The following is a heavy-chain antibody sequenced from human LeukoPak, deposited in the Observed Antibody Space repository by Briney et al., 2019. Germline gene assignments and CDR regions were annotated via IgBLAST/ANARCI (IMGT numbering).Heavy chain of an antibody. Sequence: SETLSLTCTVSGYSISSGYYWGWIRQPPGRGLEWTGSIDHSGSTYYNPSLKSRITISVDTSKNQFSLKLSSVTAADTAVYYCARERFDLSYYYYMDVWGKGTAVTISS. V-gene: IGHV4-38-2*02. CDR3: ARERFDLSYYYYMDV. J-gene: IGHJ6*03. CDR2: IDHSGST. CDR1: GYSISSGYY. D-gene: IGHD3-10*01.